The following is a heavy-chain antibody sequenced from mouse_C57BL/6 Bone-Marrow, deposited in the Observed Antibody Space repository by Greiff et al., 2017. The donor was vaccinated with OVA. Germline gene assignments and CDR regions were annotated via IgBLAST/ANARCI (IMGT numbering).Heavy chain of an antibody. CDR2: IYPRSGNT. J-gene: IGHJ2*01. CDR3: ARRNYGRDLDY. V-gene: IGHV1-81*01. CDR1: GYTFTSYG. Sequence: QVHVKQSGAELARPGASVKLSCKASGYTFTSYGISWVKQRTGQGLEWIGEIYPRSGNTYYNEKFKGKATLTADKSSSTAYMELRSLTSEDSAVYFCARRNYGRDLDYCGQGTTLTVSS. D-gene: IGHD1-1*01.